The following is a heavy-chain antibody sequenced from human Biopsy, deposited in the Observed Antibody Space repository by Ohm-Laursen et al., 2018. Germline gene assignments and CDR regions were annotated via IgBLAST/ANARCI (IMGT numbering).Heavy chain of an antibody. Sequence: SSVKVSCKASGGPSSNYAFSWVRQAPGQGLEWVGRIVPILGHLNYAQRFQGRVSITADKSTTYVHMELSGLTSGDTAVYYCAADADGYYTEFDYWGPGTLVTVSS. V-gene: IGHV1-69*04. J-gene: IGHJ4*02. CDR3: AADADGYYTEFDY. CDR1: GGPSSNYA. CDR2: IVPILGHL. D-gene: IGHD3-3*01.